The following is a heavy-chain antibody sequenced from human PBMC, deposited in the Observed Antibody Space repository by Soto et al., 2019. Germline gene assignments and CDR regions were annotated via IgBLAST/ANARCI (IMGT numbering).Heavy chain of an antibody. Sequence: SVKVSCKASGGTFSSYAISWVRQAPGQGLEWMGGIIPIFGTANYAQKFQGRVTITADKSTSTAYMELSSLRSEDTAVYYCARSGYSYAMLAFFDYWGQGTLVTAPQ. V-gene: IGHV1-69*06. J-gene: IGHJ4*02. D-gene: IGHD5-18*01. CDR2: IIPIFGTA. CDR3: ARSGYSYAMLAFFDY. CDR1: GGTFSSYA.